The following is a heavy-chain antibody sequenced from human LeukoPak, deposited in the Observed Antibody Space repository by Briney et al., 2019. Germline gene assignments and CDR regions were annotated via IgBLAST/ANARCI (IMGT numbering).Heavy chain of an antibody. Sequence: PSETLSLTCAVYGGSFSGYYWSWIRQPPGKGLEWIGEINHSGSTNYNPSLKSRVTISVDTSKNQFSLKLSSVTAADTAVYYCARGISTYQTWGQGTLVTVSS. J-gene: IGHJ4*02. V-gene: IGHV4-34*01. CDR3: ARGISTYQT. CDR1: GGSFSGYY. CDR2: INHSGST.